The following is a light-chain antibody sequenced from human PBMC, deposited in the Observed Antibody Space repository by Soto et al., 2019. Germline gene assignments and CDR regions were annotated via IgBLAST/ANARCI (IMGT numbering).Light chain of an antibody. CDR3: HQYNSYHT. CDR2: DAP. V-gene: IGKV1-5*01. CDR1: QSVNSW. Sequence: DIQMTQSPSTLSAFVGDRVTITCRASQSVNSWLAWYQRRPGKATKLLIYDAPTLESGVPSRFSGSGSGTEFTLTISSLQADDFATYYCHQYNSYHTFGGGTKMDIK. J-gene: IGKJ4*01.